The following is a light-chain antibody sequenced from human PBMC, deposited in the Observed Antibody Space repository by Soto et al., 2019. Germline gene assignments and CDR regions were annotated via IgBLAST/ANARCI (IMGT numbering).Light chain of an antibody. CDR2: KAS. Sequence: DIQMTQYPSTLSASVGDRVAITCRASQSISSWLAWYQQKPGKAPKLLIYKASTLESGVPSRFSGSGFGTEFTLTISSLQPDDFATYYCQQYDTYWTFGQGTKVDIK. CDR3: QQYDTYWT. V-gene: IGKV1-5*03. CDR1: QSISSW. J-gene: IGKJ1*01.